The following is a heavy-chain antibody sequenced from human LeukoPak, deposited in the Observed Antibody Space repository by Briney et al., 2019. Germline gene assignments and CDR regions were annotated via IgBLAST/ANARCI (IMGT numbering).Heavy chain of an antibody. CDR2: ISVRGGTT. V-gene: IGHV3-23*01. CDR1: GVTFNNYA. Sequence: GGSLRLSCAASGVTFNNYAMSWGRDSPGEGLGCGSIISVRGGTTYYADSGKGRFTISPDNSRNRFYLKMTSPRFEDKSIIYFSKDARSVYSSSWYYFDSWSEGTLVTVSS. D-gene: IGHD6-13*01. CDR3: SKDARSVYSSSWYYFDS. J-gene: IGHJ4*02.